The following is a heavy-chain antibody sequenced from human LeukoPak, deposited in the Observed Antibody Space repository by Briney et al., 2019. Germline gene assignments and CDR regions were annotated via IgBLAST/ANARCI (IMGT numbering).Heavy chain of an antibody. CDR2: ISSDRNII. V-gene: IGHV3-48*03. CDR3: AGSRYPEPQDLNY. CDR1: GFTFNIHE. J-gene: IGHJ4*02. Sequence: QPGGSLRLSCAASGFTFNIHEMNWVRQAPGRGLEWISYISSDRNIIYYADSVKGRFTISRDNAKNSLYLQMNSLRAEDTAVYYCAGSRYPEPQDLNYWGQGTLVTVSS. D-gene: IGHD2-15*01.